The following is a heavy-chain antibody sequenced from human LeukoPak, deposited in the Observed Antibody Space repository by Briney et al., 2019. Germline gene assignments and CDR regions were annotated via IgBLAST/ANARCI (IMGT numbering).Heavy chain of an antibody. CDR1: GGSFSGYY. CDR3: ARGKTTVTTLRWFDP. V-gene: IGHV4-34*01. D-gene: IGHD4-11*01. CDR2: INHSGST. J-gene: IGHJ5*02. Sequence: SETLSLTCAVYGGSFSGYYWSWIRQPPGKGLEWIGEINHSGSTNYNTSLKSRVTISVDTSKNQFSLKLSSVTAADTAVYYCARGKTTVTTLRWFDPWGQGTLVTVSS.